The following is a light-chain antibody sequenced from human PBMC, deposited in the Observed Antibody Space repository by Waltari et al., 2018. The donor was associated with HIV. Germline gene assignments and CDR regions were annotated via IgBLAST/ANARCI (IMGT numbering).Light chain of an antibody. V-gene: IGLV1-47*01. Sequence: QSVLTQPPSASGTPGQRVTISCSGSSSNIGSSYVYWYQQLPGTAPKLLMYRNNQRPSGVPDLFSGSKSGTSASLAISGLRSEDEADYYCATWDDSLSGLWVFGGGTKLTVL. CDR3: ATWDDSLSGLWV. J-gene: IGLJ3*02. CDR2: RNN. CDR1: SSNIGSSY.